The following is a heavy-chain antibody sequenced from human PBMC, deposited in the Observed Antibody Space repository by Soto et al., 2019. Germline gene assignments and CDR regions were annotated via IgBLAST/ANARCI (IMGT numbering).Heavy chain of an antibody. J-gene: IGHJ3*02. D-gene: IGHD3-22*01. CDR2: INSDGSST. CDR1: GFTFSSYW. V-gene: IGHV3-74*01. CDR3: ARELYYYDSSGYYGPEGDAFDI. Sequence: GGSLRLSCAASGFTFSSYWMHWVRQAPGKGLVWVSRINSDGSSTSYADSVKGRFTISSDNAKNTLYLQMNSLRAEDTAVYYCARELYYYDSSGYYGPEGDAFDIWGQGTMVTVS.